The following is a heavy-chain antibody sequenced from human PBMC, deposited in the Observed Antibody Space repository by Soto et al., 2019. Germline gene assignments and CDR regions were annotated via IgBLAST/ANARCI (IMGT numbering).Heavy chain of an antibody. D-gene: IGHD6-13*01. CDR3: AYSSSPFDS. J-gene: IGHJ4*02. V-gene: IGHV3-23*01. Sequence: EVQLLESGGGLVQPVGSLRLPCAASGFTFSIYAMSWVRQAPGKGLEWVSAISGSGGSTYYADSVKGRFTITRDKSKNTLYLPLHSLRAEDTAVYYCAYSSSPFDSWGQGTPVTVSS. CDR2: ISGSGGST. CDR1: GFTFSIYA.